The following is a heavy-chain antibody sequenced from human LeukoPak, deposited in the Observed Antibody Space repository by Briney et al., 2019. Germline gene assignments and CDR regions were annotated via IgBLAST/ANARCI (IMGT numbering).Heavy chain of an antibody. J-gene: IGHJ4*02. CDR2: IKQDGSEK. D-gene: IGHD6-13*01. Sequence: GGSLRLSCAASGFTFSSYWMSWVRQAPGKGLEWVANIKQDGSEKYYVDSVKGRFTISRDNAKNSLYLQMNSLRAEDTAVYYCARDRVLSWGPLFDYWGQGTLVTVSS. CDR3: ARDRVLSWGPLFDY. V-gene: IGHV3-7*01. CDR1: GFTFSSYW.